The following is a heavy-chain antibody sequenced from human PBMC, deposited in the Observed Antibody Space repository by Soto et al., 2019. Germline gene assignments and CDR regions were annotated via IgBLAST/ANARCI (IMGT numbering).Heavy chain of an antibody. J-gene: IGHJ4*02. CDR1: GDSVSSNSAA. V-gene: IGHV6-1*01. CDR2: TYYRSKWYN. CDR3: ARDLFLAVAGRPFDY. Sequence: PSQTLSLTCAISGDSVSSNSAAWNWIRQSPSRGLEWLGRTYYRSKWYNDYAISVKSRITINPDTSKNQFSLQLNSVTPEDTSVYFCARDLFLAVAGRPFDYWGQGTLVTVSS. D-gene: IGHD6-19*01.